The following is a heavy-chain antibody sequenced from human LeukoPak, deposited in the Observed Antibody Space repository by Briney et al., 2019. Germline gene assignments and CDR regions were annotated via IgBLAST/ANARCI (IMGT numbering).Heavy chain of an antibody. Sequence: GGSLRLSCAASGFTFGDYAMHWVRQAPGKGLEWVSGISWNSGSIGYADSVEGRFTISRDNAKNSLYLQMNSLRAEDTALYYCASSYYDFWSGYYHYYYYMDVWGKGTTVTVSS. CDR1: GFTFGDYA. J-gene: IGHJ6*03. CDR2: ISWNSGSI. V-gene: IGHV3-9*01. D-gene: IGHD3-3*01. CDR3: ASSYYDFWSGYYHYYYYMDV.